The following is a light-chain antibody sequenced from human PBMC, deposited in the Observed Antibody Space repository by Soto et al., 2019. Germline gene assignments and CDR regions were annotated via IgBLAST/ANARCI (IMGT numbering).Light chain of an antibody. J-gene: IGKJ4*01. CDR1: QSVSSY. V-gene: IGKV3-11*01. Sequence: EIVLTQSPATLSLSPGERATLSCRASQSVSSYLAWYQQKPGQAPRLLIYDASNRATGTPARFSGSGSGTDFTLTISSLEPEDSAIYYCQQRLNWPPLTFGGGTKVEIK. CDR3: QQRLNWPPLT. CDR2: DAS.